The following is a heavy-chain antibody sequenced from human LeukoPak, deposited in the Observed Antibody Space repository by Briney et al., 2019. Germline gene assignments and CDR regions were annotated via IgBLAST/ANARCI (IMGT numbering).Heavy chain of an antibody. J-gene: IGHJ5*02. Sequence: ASVKVSCKASGYTFTGYYMHWVRQAPGQGLEWMGRINPNSGGTNYAQKFQGRVSMTRDTSISTVYMELSRLRSDDTAVYYCAREGTTNWFDPWGQGTLVTVSS. D-gene: IGHD4-17*01. CDR3: AREGTTNWFDP. CDR1: GYTFTGYY. CDR2: INPNSGGT. V-gene: IGHV1-2*06.